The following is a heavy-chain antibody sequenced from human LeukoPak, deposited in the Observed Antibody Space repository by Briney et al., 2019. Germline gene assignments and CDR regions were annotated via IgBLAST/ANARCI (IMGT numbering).Heavy chain of an antibody. J-gene: IGHJ6*03. D-gene: IGHD6-19*01. V-gene: IGHV7-4-1*02. CDR1: GYTFTSYA. CDR3: AREAYSSGWYYYYYMDV. Sequence: ASVKVSCKASGYTFTSYAMNWVRQAPGQGLEWMGWINTNTGNPTYAQGFTGRFVFSLDTSVSTAYLQINSLKAEDTAVYYCAREAYSSGWYYYYYMDVRGKGTTVTVSS. CDR2: INTNTGNP.